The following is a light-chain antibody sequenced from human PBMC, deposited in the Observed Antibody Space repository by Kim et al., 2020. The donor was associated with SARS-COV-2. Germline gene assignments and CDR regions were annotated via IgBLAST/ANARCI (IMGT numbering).Light chain of an antibody. CDR3: KKYNSAPRT. CDR2: AAS. J-gene: IGKJ4*01. CDR1: QVIINY. V-gene: IGKV1-27*01. Sequence: ASVGDRVTLTCRASQVIINYLAWYQQKPAKVPKLPIYAASTLQSGVPSRFSGRGSGTDFTLTISRLQPEAVATYYCKKYNSAPRTFGGGTKVDIK.